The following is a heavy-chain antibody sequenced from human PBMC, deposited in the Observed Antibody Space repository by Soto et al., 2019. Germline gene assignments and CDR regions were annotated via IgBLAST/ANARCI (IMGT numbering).Heavy chain of an antibody. V-gene: IGHV3-23*01. J-gene: IGHJ4*01. D-gene: IGHD3-22*01. CDR1: GFTFSSDA. CDR3: AKDIRITMIIVVITPSFDY. CDR2: ISGSGGST. Sequence: PGGSLRLSCAASGFTFSSDAMSWVRQAPGKGLEWVSAISGSGGSTYYADSVKGRFTISRDNSKNTLYLQMNSLRAEDTAVYYCAKDIRITMIIVVITPSFDYWGQGTLVTVSS.